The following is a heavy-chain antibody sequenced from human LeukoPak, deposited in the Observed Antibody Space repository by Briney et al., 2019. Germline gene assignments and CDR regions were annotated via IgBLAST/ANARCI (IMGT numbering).Heavy chain of an antibody. CDR1: GFTFDDYA. CDR2: ISWNSGSI. J-gene: IGHJ4*02. Sequence: GRSLRLSCAASGFTFDDYAMHWARQAPGKGLEWVSGISWNSGSIAYAGSVKGRFTISRDNAKNSLYLQMNSLRAEDTALYYRAKDSSSWKEFDYWGQGTLVTVSS. CDR3: AKDSSSWKEFDY. V-gene: IGHV3-9*01. D-gene: IGHD6-13*01.